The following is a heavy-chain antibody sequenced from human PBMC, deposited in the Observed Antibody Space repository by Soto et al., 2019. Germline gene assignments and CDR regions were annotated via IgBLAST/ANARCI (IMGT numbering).Heavy chain of an antibody. D-gene: IGHD3-16*02. CDR3: SWGAIPIWGSYPIDY. Sequence: EVQLVESGGGLVQPGGSLRLSCAASGFTFSTYWMPWVRQAPGKGLEWVANIKQDGSEYYYVGSVKGRFSISRDNTENAPVLLIKKLNTQAAAGKYLSWGAIPIWGSYPIDYWGQGTLVTVSS. CDR1: GFTFSTYW. V-gene: IGHV3-7*01. CDR2: IKQDGSEY. J-gene: IGHJ4*02.